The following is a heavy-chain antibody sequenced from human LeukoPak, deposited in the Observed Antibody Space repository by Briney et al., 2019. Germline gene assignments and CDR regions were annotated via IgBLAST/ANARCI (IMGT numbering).Heavy chain of an antibody. Sequence: PGRSLRLSCAASGFTFSSYAMHWVRQAPGKGLEWVAVISYDGSNKYYADSVKGRFTISRDNSKNTLYLQMNSLRAEDTAVYYCAETLWHTNSPFDYWGQGTLVTVSS. D-gene: IGHD3-10*01. V-gene: IGHV3-30*04. CDR3: AETLWHTNSPFDY. CDR1: GFTFSSYA. CDR2: ISYDGSNK. J-gene: IGHJ4*02.